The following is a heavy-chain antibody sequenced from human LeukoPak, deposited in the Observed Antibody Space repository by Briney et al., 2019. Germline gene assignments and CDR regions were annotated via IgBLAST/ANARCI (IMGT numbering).Heavy chain of an antibody. CDR3: ARAPQWLGSYFDY. CDR1: GFTFSNYA. CDR2: ISYDGSNE. Sequence: TGGSLRLSCAASGFTFSNYAMHWVRQAPGKGLEWVAVISYDGSNEYYADSVKGRFTISRDNSKNTLYLQMNSLRAEDTAVYYCARAPQWLGSYFDYWGQGTLVTVS. J-gene: IGHJ4*02. D-gene: IGHD6-19*01. V-gene: IGHV3-30-3*01.